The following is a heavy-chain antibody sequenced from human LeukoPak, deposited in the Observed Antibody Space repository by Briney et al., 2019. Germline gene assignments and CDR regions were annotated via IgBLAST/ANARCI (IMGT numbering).Heavy chain of an antibody. Sequence: SETLSLTCTVSGYSISSGYYWGWIRQPPGKGLEWIGSIYHSGSTYYNPSLKSRATMSVDTSNNQLSLQLTSVTAADTAVYYCARVMGASWFFYLDVWGEGTTVIVSS. J-gene: IGHJ6*03. D-gene: IGHD3-10*01. V-gene: IGHV4-38-2*02. CDR1: GYSISSGYY. CDR2: IYHSGST. CDR3: ARVMGASWFFYLDV.